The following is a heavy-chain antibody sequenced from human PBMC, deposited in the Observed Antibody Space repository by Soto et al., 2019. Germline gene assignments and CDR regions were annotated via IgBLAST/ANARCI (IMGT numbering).Heavy chain of an antibody. D-gene: IGHD6-13*01. CDR3: ASPYSPTGYWSAP. Sequence: QVTVKESGPVLVKPTETLTLTCTVSGFSLSNAGLGVSWIRQPPGKALEWLAHIFSNDEKSYSTSLKSRLTTSKNTAKSPVALTKTNMYPVDTARFYCASPYSPTGYWSAPWGKGTLVTVSS. J-gene: IGHJ5*02. CDR1: GFSLSNAGLG. V-gene: IGHV2-26*01. CDR2: IFSNDEK.